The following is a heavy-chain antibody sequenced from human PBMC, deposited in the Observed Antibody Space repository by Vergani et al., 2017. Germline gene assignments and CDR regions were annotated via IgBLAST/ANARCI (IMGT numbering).Heavy chain of an antibody. CDR3: ARLWSDYDFWSGYRRGYFDL. CDR2: IYYSGST. J-gene: IGHJ2*01. D-gene: IGHD3-3*01. Sequence: QVQLQESGPGLVKPSETLSLTCTVSGGSISSYYWSWIRQPPGKGLEWIGYIYYSGSTNYNPSLKSRVTISVDTSKNQFSLKLSSVTAADTAVYYCARLWSDYDFWSGYRRGYFDLWGRGTLVTVSS. V-gene: IGHV4-59*08. CDR1: GGSISSYY.